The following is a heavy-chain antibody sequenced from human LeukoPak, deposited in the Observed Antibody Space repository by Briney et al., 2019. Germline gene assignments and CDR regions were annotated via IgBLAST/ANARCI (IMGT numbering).Heavy chain of an antibody. D-gene: IGHD6-19*01. CDR3: AKVAVAGFAPPDY. CDR1: GFTSSSYG. V-gene: IGHV3-30*02. Sequence: GGSLRLSCAASGFTSSSYGMHWVRQAPGKGLEWVAFIRYDGSNKYYADSVKGRFTISRDNSKNTLYLQMNSLRAEDTAVYYCAKVAVAGFAPPDYWGQGTLVTVSS. CDR2: IRYDGSNK. J-gene: IGHJ4*02.